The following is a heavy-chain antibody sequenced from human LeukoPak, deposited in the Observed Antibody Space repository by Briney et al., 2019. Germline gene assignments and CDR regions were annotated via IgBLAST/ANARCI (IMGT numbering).Heavy chain of an antibody. J-gene: IGHJ6*02. CDR1: GGSFSGYY. Sequence: SETLSLTCAVYGGSFSGYYWSWIRQPPGKGLEWIGEINHSGSTNYNPSLKSRVTISVDTSKNQFSLKLSSVPAADTAVYYCARGKRITMVRGRDYYNGMDVWGQGTTVTVSS. D-gene: IGHD3-10*01. V-gene: IGHV4-34*01. CDR2: INHSGST. CDR3: ARGKRITMVRGRDYYNGMDV.